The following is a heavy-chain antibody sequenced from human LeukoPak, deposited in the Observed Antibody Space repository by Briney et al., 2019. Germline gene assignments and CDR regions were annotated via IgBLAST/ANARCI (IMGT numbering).Heavy chain of an antibody. CDR2: ISVYNGDP. CDR1: GYSFATYG. V-gene: IGHV1-18*01. D-gene: IGHD3-16*01. CDR3: ARAIYDGPRCYPDY. J-gene: IGHJ4*02. Sequence: ASVKVSCKASGYSFATYGITWVRQAPGQGLEWMGWISVYNGDPNYAQRLLDRVTMTTDTSTNTAYMELRSLTSDDTGIYYCARAIYDGPRCYPDYWGQGSLVTVSS.